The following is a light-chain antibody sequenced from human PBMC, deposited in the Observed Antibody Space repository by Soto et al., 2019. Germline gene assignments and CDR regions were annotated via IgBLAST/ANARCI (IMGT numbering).Light chain of an antibody. CDR3: CSYAGSSTL. CDR1: SSDVGGYNY. V-gene: IGLV2-23*01. CDR2: EGS. Sequence: QSVLTQPASVSGSPGQSITISCTGTSSDVGGYNYVSWYQQHPGKAPKLMIYEGSKRPSGVSNRFSGSKSGNTASLTISGLQAEDEADYYCCSYAGSSTLFGGGTKLTVL. J-gene: IGLJ2*01.